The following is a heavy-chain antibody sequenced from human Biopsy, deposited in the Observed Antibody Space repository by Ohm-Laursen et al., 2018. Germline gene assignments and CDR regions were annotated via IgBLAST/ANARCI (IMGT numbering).Heavy chain of an antibody. V-gene: IGHV3-74*01. CDR1: GFTFSNYY. J-gene: IGHJ4*02. CDR3: ARGGFFAYSTFDY. Sequence: SLRLSCTAPGFTFSNYYMHWVRQAPGKGLLWVSRIKRDGTTTDYAESVKGRFTISRDNAKNTPYLQMNSLRAEDTAVYYCARGGFFAYSTFDYWGQGALVTVSS. D-gene: IGHD4-11*01. CDR2: IKRDGTTT.